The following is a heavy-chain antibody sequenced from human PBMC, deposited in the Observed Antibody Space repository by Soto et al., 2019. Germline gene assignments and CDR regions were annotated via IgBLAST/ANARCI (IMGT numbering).Heavy chain of an antibody. D-gene: IGHD5-18*01. J-gene: IGHJ6*02. Sequence: EVQLVESGGGLVQPGGSLRLSCAASGFTFSSYSMNWVRQAPGKGLEWVSYISSSSSTIYYADSVKGRFTISRDNAKNSLYLQMNSLRDEDTAVYCCARGGYSYGKWGMDVWGQGTTVTVSS. CDR1: GFTFSSYS. V-gene: IGHV3-48*02. CDR3: ARGGYSYGKWGMDV. CDR2: ISSSSSTI.